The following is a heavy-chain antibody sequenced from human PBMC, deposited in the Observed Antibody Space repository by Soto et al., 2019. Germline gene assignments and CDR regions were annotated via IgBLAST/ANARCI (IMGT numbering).Heavy chain of an antibody. Sequence: QVQLVQSGAEVKKPGASVKVSCKASGYTFTSYVISWLRQAPGQWLDWMGWISSYNGNTNYEQKLQGRVTMTTDTSTSTAYMELRSLRSDDTAVYYCARVKGSGYHNWFDPWGQGTLVTVSS. V-gene: IGHV1-18*01. CDR2: ISSYNGNT. CDR3: ARVKGSGYHNWFDP. J-gene: IGHJ5*02. CDR1: GYTFTSYV. D-gene: IGHD3-22*01.